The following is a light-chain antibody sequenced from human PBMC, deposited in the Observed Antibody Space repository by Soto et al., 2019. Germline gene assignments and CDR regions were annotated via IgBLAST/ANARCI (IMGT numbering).Light chain of an antibody. J-gene: IGKJ3*01. CDR1: QSVSSGY. CDR2: GAS. Sequence: EIVLTQSPGPLSLSPGERATLSCRASQSVSSGYLAWYQQQPGRVPRLLIYGASNSAPGIPDRFTGSGSGTDYALTIDIREPEDFAAYYCQLCGIAPFAFGPGNNVFSK. CDR3: QLCGIAPFA. V-gene: IGKV3-20*01.